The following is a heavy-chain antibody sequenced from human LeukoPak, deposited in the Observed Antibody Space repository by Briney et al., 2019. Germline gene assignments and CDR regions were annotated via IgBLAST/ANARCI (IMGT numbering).Heavy chain of an antibody. CDR3: ARDASRGFDY. V-gene: IGHV3-7*01. CDR1: GFTFSRYL. CDR2: IKEDGSGK. D-gene: IGHD2-2*01. J-gene: IGHJ4*02. Sequence: GGSLRLSRAASGFTFSRYLMTWVRQAPGKGLEWVANIKEDGSGKYYVDSVKGRFTISKDNAKNSVYLQMNSLRVEDTAVYYCARDASRGFDYWGQGTLVTVSS.